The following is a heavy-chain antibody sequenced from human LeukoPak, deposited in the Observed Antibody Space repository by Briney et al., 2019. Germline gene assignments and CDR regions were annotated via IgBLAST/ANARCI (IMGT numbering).Heavy chain of an antibody. V-gene: IGHV4-34*01. CDR2: INHSGST. Sequence: SETLSLTCAVYDGSFSGYYWSWIRQPPGKGLEWIGEINHSGSTNYNPSLKSRVTISIDTSKTQFSLELRSVTAADTAVYYCARGFFLGRAGWLDPWGQGTLVTVSS. CDR1: DGSFSGYY. D-gene: IGHD7-27*01. CDR3: ARGFFLGRAGWLDP. J-gene: IGHJ5*02.